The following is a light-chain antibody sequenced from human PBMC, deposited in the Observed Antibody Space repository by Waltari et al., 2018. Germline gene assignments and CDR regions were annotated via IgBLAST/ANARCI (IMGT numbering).Light chain of an antibody. Sequence: DIVMTQSPDSLAVSLGERATINCKSSQSVLYTTNNKNYLAWYQQKPGQPPKLLIYWASTRESGVPDRFSGSGSGTNFTLTISSLQAEDVAVYYCQQYHSPPQTFGGGTKVEIK. CDR1: QSVLYTTNNKNY. J-gene: IGKJ4*01. CDR3: QQYHSPPQT. CDR2: WAS. V-gene: IGKV4-1*01.